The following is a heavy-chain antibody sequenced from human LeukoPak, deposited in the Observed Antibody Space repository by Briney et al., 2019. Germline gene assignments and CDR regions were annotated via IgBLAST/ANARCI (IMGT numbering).Heavy chain of an antibody. CDR3: ARGLVGVWPFDY. V-gene: IGHV1-69*04. CDR1: GGTFSSYA. J-gene: IGHJ4*02. Sequence: ASVKVSCKASGGTFSSYAISWVRQAPGQGLEWMGRIIPIFGIANYAQKFQGRVTITADKSTSTAYMELSSLRPEDTAVYYCARGLVGVWPFDYWGQGTLVTVSS. D-gene: IGHD1-26*01. CDR2: IIPIFGIA.